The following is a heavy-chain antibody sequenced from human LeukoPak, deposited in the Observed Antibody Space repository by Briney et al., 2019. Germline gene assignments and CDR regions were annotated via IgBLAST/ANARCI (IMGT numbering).Heavy chain of an antibody. CDR1: GFTVSSNY. J-gene: IGHJ6*02. Sequence: GGSLRLSCAASGFTVSSNYMSWVRQAPGKGLEWVSVIYSGGSTYYADSVKGRITIPRHNSKNTLYLQMNSLRAEDTAVYYCARQPEGHYDILTGSYYYYGMDVWGQGTTVTVSS. CDR2: IYSGGST. D-gene: IGHD3-9*01. V-gene: IGHV3-53*04. CDR3: ARQPEGHYDILTGSYYYYGMDV.